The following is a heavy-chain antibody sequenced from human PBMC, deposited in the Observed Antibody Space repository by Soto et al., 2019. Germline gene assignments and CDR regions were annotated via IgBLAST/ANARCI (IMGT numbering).Heavy chain of an antibody. CDR3: ARPLWSGELLDYYYYYGMDV. J-gene: IGHJ6*02. CDR1: GFIFTNSC. D-gene: IGHD3-10*01. Sequence: ASLKVFCKASGFIFTNSCISWVRQAPGQGVGWMGWMSAYNGKTNYAQKLRGRVTVTTDTSTSTVYLELRSLRSDDTAVYYCARPLWSGELLDYYYYYGMDVWGQGTTVTVSS. V-gene: IGHV1-18*01. CDR2: MSAYNGKT.